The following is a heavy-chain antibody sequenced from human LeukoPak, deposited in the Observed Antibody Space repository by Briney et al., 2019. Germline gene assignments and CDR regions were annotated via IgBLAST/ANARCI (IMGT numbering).Heavy chain of an antibody. Sequence: GASVKVSCKASGYTFTSYGISWVRQAPGQGLEWMGWISAYNGNTNYAQKLQGRVTMTTDTSTSTAYMELRSLRSDDTAVYYCARGGWEAVAGYYFDYWGQGTLVTVSS. J-gene: IGHJ4*02. V-gene: IGHV1-18*01. CDR3: ARGGWEAVAGYYFDY. D-gene: IGHD6-19*01. CDR2: ISAYNGNT. CDR1: GYTFTSYG.